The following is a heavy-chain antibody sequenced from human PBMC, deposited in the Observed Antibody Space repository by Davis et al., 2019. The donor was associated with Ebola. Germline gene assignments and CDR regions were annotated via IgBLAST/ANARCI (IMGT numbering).Heavy chain of an antibody. CDR1: GFTFSSYW. J-gene: IGHJ4*02. CDR2: INPSGST. V-gene: IGHV4-34*01. CDR3: ARAPHWTIAARPNDN. D-gene: IGHD6-6*01. Sequence: MPGGSLRLSCAASGFTFSSYWMSWVRQPPGKGLEWIGEINPSGSTNYSPSLKSRVTISLDTSKNQISLRLSSVTAADTAVYYCARAPHWTIAARPNDNWAQGTLVTVSS.